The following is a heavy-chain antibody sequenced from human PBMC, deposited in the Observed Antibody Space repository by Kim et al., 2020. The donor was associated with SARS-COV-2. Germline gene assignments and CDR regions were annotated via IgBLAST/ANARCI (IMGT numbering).Heavy chain of an antibody. CDR1: GFTFSSYE. Sequence: GSLRLSCAASGFTFSSYEMNWVRQAPGKGLEWIGEIYHSGSTNYNPSLKSRVTMSVDKSKNQFSLNLRSVTAADTAIYYCARGIEVVGRDNGMDVWGQGTTVTVSS. CDR3: ARGIEVVGRDNGMDV. D-gene: IGHD2-15*01. J-gene: IGHJ6*02. CDR2: IYHSGST. V-gene: IGHV4-4*02.